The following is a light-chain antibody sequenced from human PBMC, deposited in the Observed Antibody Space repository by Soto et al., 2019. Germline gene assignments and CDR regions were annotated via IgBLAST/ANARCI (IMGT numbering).Light chain of an antibody. CDR2: GAS. Sequence: EIVLTHSPGTLSLSPGERATLSCRASQSVTSSYLAWYQQKPGQAPRLLIYGASSRATGIPDRFSGGGSGTDFTLTISRLEPEDFAVYYCQQYGRSPLTFGGGTKVDIK. CDR3: QQYGRSPLT. J-gene: IGKJ4*01. V-gene: IGKV3-20*01. CDR1: QSVTSSY.